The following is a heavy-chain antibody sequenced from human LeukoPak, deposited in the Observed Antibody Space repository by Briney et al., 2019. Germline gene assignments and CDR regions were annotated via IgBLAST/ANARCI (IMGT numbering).Heavy chain of an antibody. CDR3: ARGMTTVTINDAFDI. V-gene: IGHV3-21*01. CDR1: GFTLSSYS. Sequence: GGSLRLSCAASGFTLSSYSMNWVRQAPGKGLEWVSSISSSSSYIYYADSVKGRFTISRDNAKKSQYLQMNSLRAEDTAVYYCARGMTTVTINDAFDIWGQGTMVTVSS. J-gene: IGHJ3*02. D-gene: IGHD4-17*01. CDR2: ISSSSSYI.